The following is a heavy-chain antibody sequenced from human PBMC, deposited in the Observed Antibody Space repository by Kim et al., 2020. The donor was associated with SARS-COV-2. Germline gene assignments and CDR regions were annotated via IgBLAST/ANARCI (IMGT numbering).Heavy chain of an antibody. Sequence: GGSLRLSCADSGFTFTKNWMSWVRQAPGKGQEWLAKINEDGRETYYVNSVEGRFTISRDNAKNSLYLQMNSLRVEDTGIYYCARDRRYSLDYWGQGTRVTVSS. J-gene: IGHJ4*02. V-gene: IGHV3-7*01. CDR3: ARDRRYSLDY. D-gene: IGHD2-15*01. CDR1: GFTFTKNW. CDR2: INEDGRET.